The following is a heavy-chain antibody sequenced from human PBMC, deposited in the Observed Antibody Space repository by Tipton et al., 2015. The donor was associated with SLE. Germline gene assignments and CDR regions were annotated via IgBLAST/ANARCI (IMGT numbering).Heavy chain of an antibody. CDR1: GFTFSSYW. D-gene: IGHD2-2*01. Sequence: SLRLSCAASGFTFSSYWMHWVRQAPGKGLVWVSRINSDGSSTSYADSVKDRFTIYRDNAKNTLYLQMNSLRAEDTAVYYCARGEYCSSTSCQDYGMDVWGQGTTVTVSS. V-gene: IGHV3-74*01. CDR3: ARGEYCSSTSCQDYGMDV. J-gene: IGHJ6*02. CDR2: INSDGSST.